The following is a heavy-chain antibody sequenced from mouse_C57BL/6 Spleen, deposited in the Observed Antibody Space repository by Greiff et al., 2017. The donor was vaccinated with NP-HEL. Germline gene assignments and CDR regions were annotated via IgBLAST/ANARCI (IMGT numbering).Heavy chain of an antibody. J-gene: IGHJ1*03. CDR1: GYTFTSYW. Sequence: QVQLQQPGAELVRPGSSVKLSCKASGYTFTSYWMHWVKQRPIQGLEWIGNIDPSDSETHYNQKFKDKATLTVDKSSSTAYMQLSSLTSEDSAVYYCARPSLSYGSAWYFDVWGTGTTVTVSS. V-gene: IGHV1-52*01. CDR2: IDPSDSET. CDR3: ARPSLSYGSAWYFDV. D-gene: IGHD1-1*01.